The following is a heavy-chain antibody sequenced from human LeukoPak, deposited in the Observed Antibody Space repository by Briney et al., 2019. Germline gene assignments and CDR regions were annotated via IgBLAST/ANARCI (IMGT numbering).Heavy chain of an antibody. CDR2: ISGSGGST. J-gene: IGHJ4*02. D-gene: IGHD2-21*02. CDR3: VKDRGDLPPYFDN. Sequence: GGSLRLSCAASGFTFSSYAMSWVRQAPGKGLEWVSAISGSGGSTYYADSVKGRFTISKDKSKNTLYLQMNSLRAEDTAVYYCVKDRGDLPPYFDNWGQGTLVTVSS. V-gene: IGHV3-23*01. CDR1: GFTFSSYA.